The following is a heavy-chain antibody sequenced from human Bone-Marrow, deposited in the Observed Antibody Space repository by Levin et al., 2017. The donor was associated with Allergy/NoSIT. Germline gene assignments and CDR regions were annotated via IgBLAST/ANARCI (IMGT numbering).Heavy chain of an antibody. CDR3: ARRGFGDEDAFDV. CDR1: GGSISSSSYF. D-gene: IGHD3-10*01. V-gene: IGHV4-39*01. CDR2: IYYRGRT. Sequence: GSLRLSCTVSGGSISSSSYFWGWVRQPPGMGLEWLVSIYYRGRTYYNPSLKSRATISVDTSKSQVSLKLTSVTAADTSVYYCARRGFGDEDAFDVWGPGTLVPVSS. J-gene: IGHJ3*01.